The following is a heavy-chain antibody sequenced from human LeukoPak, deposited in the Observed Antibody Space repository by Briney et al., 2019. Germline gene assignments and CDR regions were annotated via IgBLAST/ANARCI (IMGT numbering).Heavy chain of an antibody. CDR1: GFTFTSYG. Sequence: GRSLRLSCAASGFTFTSYGMHWVRQAPGKGLEGVAVISYDGSNKYYADSVKGRFTISRDNSKNTLYLQMNSLRAEDTAVYYCARGGWYTDYWGQGTLVTVSS. J-gene: IGHJ4*02. D-gene: IGHD6-19*01. CDR2: ISYDGSNK. CDR3: ARGGWYTDY. V-gene: IGHV3-30*03.